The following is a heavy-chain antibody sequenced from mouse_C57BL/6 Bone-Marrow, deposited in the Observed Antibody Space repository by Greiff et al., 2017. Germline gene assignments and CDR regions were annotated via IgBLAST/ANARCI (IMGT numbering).Heavy chain of an antibody. CDR2: IFPGSGST. Sequence: QVQLQQSGPELVKPGASVKISCKASGYTFTDYYINWVKQRPGQGLEWIGWIFPGSGSTYYNEKFKGKATLTVDKSSSTAYMLLSSLTSEYSAVYFCARSDYYGSSPYAMDYWSQGTSVTVSS. J-gene: IGHJ4*01. CDR1: GYTFTDYY. V-gene: IGHV1-75*01. D-gene: IGHD1-1*01. CDR3: ARSDYYGSSPYAMDY.